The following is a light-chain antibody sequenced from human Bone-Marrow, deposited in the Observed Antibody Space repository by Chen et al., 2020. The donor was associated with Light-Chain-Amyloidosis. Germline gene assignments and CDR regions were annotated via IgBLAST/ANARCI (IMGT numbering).Light chain of an antibody. CDR1: QTISSYY. V-gene: IGKV3-20*01. CDR2: GSS. CDR3: QQYGTSPLT. J-gene: IGKJ4*01. Sequence: EIVLTQSPGTLSLSPGAGANLSCRASQTISSYYLTWYQQKFGQAPRLLIYGSSSRATGIPDRFTGSGSGTDFTLTINRLEPEDFAMYYCQQYGTSPLTFGGGTKVEIK.